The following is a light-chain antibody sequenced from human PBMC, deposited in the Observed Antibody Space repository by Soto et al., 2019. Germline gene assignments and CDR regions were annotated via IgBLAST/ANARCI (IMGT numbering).Light chain of an antibody. CDR2: GAS. CDR1: QSLTNNY. CDR3: QQYSSSPWT. Sequence: EIVLTQSPGTPSLSPGERTTLTCRASQSLTNNYLAWYQQRPGQAPMLLLYGASSRATGVPDRFSGSESETDFTLTISRLEPDDFAVYYCQQYSSSPWTFGQGTKVEI. J-gene: IGKJ1*01. V-gene: IGKV3-20*01.